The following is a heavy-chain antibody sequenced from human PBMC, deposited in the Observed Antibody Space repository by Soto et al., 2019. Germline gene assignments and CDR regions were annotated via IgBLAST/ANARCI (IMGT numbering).Heavy chain of an antibody. CDR3: ARSSYDFWSGRENWFDP. V-gene: IGHV3-7*01. J-gene: IGHJ5*02. D-gene: IGHD3-3*01. Sequence: EVQLVESGGGLVQPGGSLRLSCAASGFTFSSYWMSWVRQAPGKGLEWVANIKQDGSEKYYVDSVKGRFTISRDNAKNSLYLQMNSLRAEDTAVYYCARSSYDFWSGRENWFDPWGQGTLVTVSS. CDR2: IKQDGSEK. CDR1: GFTFSSYW.